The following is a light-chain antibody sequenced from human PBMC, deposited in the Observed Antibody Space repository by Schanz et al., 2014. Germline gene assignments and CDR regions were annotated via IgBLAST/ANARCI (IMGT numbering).Light chain of an antibody. J-gene: IGKJ4*01. CDR2: GAS. CDR3: LQRFSWQLT. Sequence: EIVMTQSPATLSVSPGERATLSCRASQTVSDNLAWYQQKPGQAPSLLIYGASTRATDIPARFSGSGSGTEFTLTISSLEPEDFAVYYCLQRFSWQLTFGRGTRVDI. CDR1: QTVSDN. V-gene: IGKV3-15*01.